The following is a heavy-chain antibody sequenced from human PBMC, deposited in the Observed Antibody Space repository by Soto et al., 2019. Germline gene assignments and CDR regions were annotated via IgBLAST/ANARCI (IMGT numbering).Heavy chain of an antibody. D-gene: IGHD3-16*01. CDR1: GFTFSSYW. CDR2: IKQDGSEK. Sequence: GGSLRLSCAASGFTFSSYWMSWVRQAPGKGLEWVANIKQDGSEKYYVDSVKGRFTISRDNAKNTLYLQMNSLRAEDTALYYCAKRHYAYGPGFDYMDVWGKGTTVTVSS. V-gene: IGHV3-7*03. J-gene: IGHJ6*03. CDR3: AKRHYAYGPGFDYMDV.